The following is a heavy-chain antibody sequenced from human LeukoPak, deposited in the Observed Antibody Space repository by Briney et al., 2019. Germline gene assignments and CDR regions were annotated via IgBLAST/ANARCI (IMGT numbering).Heavy chain of an antibody. CDR3: ARDRYGDSSLISDRGPAFDI. J-gene: IGHJ3*02. D-gene: IGHD4-17*01. CDR1: GCFISSYY. V-gene: IGHV4-4*07. Sequence: SDTLSLACTVSGCFISSYYGRWLRQPAGKGLEWLGRIYTSGRNNLNPSLKSRVTMAVDTSKNQISLKLSSVTAADTAVYYCARDRYGDSSLISDRGPAFDIWGQGTMVTVSS. CDR2: IYTSGRN.